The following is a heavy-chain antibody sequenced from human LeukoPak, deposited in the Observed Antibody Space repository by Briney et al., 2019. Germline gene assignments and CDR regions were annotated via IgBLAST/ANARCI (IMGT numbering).Heavy chain of an antibody. V-gene: IGHV4-34*01. CDR2: INHSGST. Sequence: PSETLSLTCAVYGGSFSGYYWSWIRQPPGKELEWIGEINHSGSTNYNPSLKSRVTISVDTSKNQFSLKLSSVTAADTAVYYCARRPYYDFWSGYYQDYYYYGMDVWGQGTTVTVSS. D-gene: IGHD3-3*01. J-gene: IGHJ6*02. CDR3: ARRPYYDFWSGYYQDYYYYGMDV. CDR1: GGSFSGYY.